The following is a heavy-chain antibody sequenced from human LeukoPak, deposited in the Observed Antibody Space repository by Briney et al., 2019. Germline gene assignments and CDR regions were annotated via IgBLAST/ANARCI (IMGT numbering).Heavy chain of an antibody. CDR2: ISSSSTYI. CDR1: GFTFSSYA. CDR3: TRVAASTFDY. Sequence: GGSLRLSCAAPGFTFSSYAMNWVRQAPGKGLEWVSSISSSSTYIYFADSVQGRFTISRDNAKNSLYLQMNSLRPEDTAVYYCTRVAASTFDYWGQGALVTVSS. V-gene: IGHV3-21*01. D-gene: IGHD6-13*01. J-gene: IGHJ4*02.